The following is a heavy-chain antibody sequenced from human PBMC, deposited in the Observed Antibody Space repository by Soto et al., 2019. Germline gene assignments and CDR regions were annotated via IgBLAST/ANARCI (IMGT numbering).Heavy chain of an antibody. CDR3: AREDIVVVVAATSAFDI. CDR1: GGSISSSNW. V-gene: IGHV4-4*02. CDR2: IYHSGST. Sequence: SETLSLTCAVSGGSISSSNWWSWVRQPPGKGLEWIGEIYHSGSTNYNPSLKSRVTISVDKSKNQFSLKLSSVTAADTAVYYCAREDIVVVVAATSAFDIWGQGTMVTVSS. D-gene: IGHD2-15*01. J-gene: IGHJ3*02.